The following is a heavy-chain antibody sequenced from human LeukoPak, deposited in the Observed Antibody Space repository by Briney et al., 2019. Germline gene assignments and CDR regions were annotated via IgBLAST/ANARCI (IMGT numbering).Heavy chain of an antibody. CDR2: MNPNSGNT. Sequence: ASVKVSCKASGYTFTSYDNNWVRQATGQGLEWMGWMNPNSGNTGYAQKFQGRVTITRNTSISTAYMELSSLRSEDTAVYYCARERAPGIAGGNAFDIWGQGTMVTVSS. CDR1: GYTFTSYD. J-gene: IGHJ3*02. D-gene: IGHD6-13*01. CDR3: ARERAPGIAGGNAFDI. V-gene: IGHV1-8*03.